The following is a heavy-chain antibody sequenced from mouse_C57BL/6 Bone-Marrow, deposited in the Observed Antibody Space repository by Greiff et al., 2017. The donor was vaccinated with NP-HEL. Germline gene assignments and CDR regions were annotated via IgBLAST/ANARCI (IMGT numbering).Heavy chain of an antibody. J-gene: IGHJ4*01. Sequence: EVQLVESGGGLVQPGGSLKLSCAASGFTFSDYYMYWVRQTPEKRLEWVAYISNGGGSTYYPDTVQGRFTISRDNAKNTLYLQMSRLKSEDTAMYYCARLPYYGTYVGYAMDYWGQGTSVTVSS. CDR2: ISNGGGST. CDR1: GFTFSDYY. D-gene: IGHD1-1*01. CDR3: ARLPYYGTYVGYAMDY. V-gene: IGHV5-12*01.